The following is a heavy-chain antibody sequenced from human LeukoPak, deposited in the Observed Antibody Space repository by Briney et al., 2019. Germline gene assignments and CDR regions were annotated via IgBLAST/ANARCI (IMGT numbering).Heavy chain of an antibody. J-gene: IGHJ4*02. CDR1: GGTFSSYA. D-gene: IGHD5-18*01. V-gene: IGHV1-69*13. CDR2: IIPIFGTA. CDR3: ARAGGYSYGSSFDY. Sequence: ASVKVSCKASGGTFSSYAISWVRQAPGQWLEWMGGIIPIFGTANYAQKFQGRVTITADESTSTAYMELSSLRSEDTAVYYCARAGGYSYGSSFDYWGQGTLVTVSS.